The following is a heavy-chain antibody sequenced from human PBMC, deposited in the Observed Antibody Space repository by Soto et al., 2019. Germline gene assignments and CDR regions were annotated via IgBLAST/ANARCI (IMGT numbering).Heavy chain of an antibody. Sequence: PGGSLRLSCATSVFVFRIYDVSWVRQAPGKGLEWVSGISPTGCTRYYADSVKGRFTISRDNSKNTLYLQMNSLGAEDTALYYCAKEGYYDSSGYYGALAQWGRGTLVTVSS. J-gene: IGHJ4*02. CDR3: AKEGYYDSSGYYGALAQ. CDR2: ISPTGCTR. V-gene: IGHV3-NL1*01. D-gene: IGHD3-22*01. CDR1: VFVFRIYD.